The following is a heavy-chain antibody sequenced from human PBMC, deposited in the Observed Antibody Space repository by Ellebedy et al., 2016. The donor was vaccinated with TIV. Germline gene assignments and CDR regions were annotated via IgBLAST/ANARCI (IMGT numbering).Heavy chain of an antibody. V-gene: IGHV4-4*02. CDR1: GGSISSSNW. D-gene: IGHD5-24*01. Sequence: GSLRLXXAVSGGSISSSNWWSWVRQPPGKGLEWIGEIYHSGSTNYNPSLKSRVTISVDKSKNQFSLKLSSVTAADTAVYYCARGDGYNSGSLDYWGQGTLVTVSS. CDR3: ARGDGYNSGSLDY. CDR2: IYHSGST. J-gene: IGHJ4*02.